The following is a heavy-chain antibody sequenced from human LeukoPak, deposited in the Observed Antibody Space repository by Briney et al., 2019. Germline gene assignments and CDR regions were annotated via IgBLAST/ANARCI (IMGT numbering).Heavy chain of an antibody. J-gene: IGHJ6*03. Sequence: ASVKVSCKASGYTFTIYYLHWVRQAPGQGLEWMGLINPSGGSTNYAQKFQGRVTFTSATSTTKVYIELNSLSWEDTAGHWCSWCPRITVIRGGRWYYYMDVWGKGTTVTISS. D-gene: IGHD3-10*01. CDR2: INPSGGST. CDR3: SWCPRITVIRGGRWYYYMDV. V-gene: IGHV1-46*01. CDR1: GYTFTIYY.